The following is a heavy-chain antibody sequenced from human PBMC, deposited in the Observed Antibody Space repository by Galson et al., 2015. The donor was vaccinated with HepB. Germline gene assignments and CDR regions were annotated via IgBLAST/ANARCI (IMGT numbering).Heavy chain of an antibody. Sequence: SLRLSCAASGFFFGSYAMHWVRQTPGKGLEWVAVTWYDDGTNKHYADSVKGRFTISRDDSKNILYLQMNSLTVEDTAVYYCARGEIVVDAPYYFNYWGQGTLVTVSS. J-gene: IGHJ4*02. CDR3: ARGEIVVDAPYYFNY. CDR1: GFFFGSYA. CDR2: TWYDDGTNK. D-gene: IGHD3-22*01. V-gene: IGHV3-33*01.